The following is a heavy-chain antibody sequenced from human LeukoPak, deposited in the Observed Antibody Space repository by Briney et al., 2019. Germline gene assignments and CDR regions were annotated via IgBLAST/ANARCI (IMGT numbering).Heavy chain of an antibody. J-gene: IGHJ6*03. CDR3: ARHLRRYYMDV. CDR2: IYHSGST. Sequence: PSQTLSLTCAVSGGSISSGGYSWSWIRQPPGKGLEWIGYIYHSGSTYYNPSLKSRVTISVDTSKNQFSLKLSSVTAADTAVYYCARHLRRYYMDVWGKGTTVTVSS. CDR1: GGSISSGGYS. V-gene: IGHV4-30-2*03.